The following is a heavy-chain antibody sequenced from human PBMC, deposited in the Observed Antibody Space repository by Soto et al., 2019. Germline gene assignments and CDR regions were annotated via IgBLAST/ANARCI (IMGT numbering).Heavy chain of an antibody. CDR3: ARGFPNDDFWSGAPDFDY. D-gene: IGHD3-3*01. Sequence: ASVKVSCKASGYTFTSYAMHWVRQAPGQRLEWMGWINAGNGNTKYSQKFQGRVTITRDTSASTAYMELSSLRSEDTAVYYCARGFPNDDFWSGAPDFDYWGQGTLVTVSS. J-gene: IGHJ4*02. V-gene: IGHV1-3*01. CDR2: INAGNGNT. CDR1: GYTFTSYA.